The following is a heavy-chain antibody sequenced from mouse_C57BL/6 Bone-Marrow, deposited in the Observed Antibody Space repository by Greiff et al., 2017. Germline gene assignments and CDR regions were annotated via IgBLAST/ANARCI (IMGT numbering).Heavy chain of an antibody. J-gene: IGHJ2*01. CDR2: IYPGDGDT. V-gene: IGHV1-82*01. Sequence: QVQLQQSGPELVKPGASVKISCKASGYAFSSSWMNWVKQRPGKGLEWIGRIYPGDGDTNYNGKFKGKATLTADKSSSTAYMQHSSLTSEDAAVYFCARERLAGFDYWGQGTTLTVSS. CDR1: GYAFSSSW. CDR3: ARERLAGFDY. D-gene: IGHD2-13*01.